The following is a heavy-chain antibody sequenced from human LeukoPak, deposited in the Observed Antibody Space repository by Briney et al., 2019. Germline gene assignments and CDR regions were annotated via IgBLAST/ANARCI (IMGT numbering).Heavy chain of an antibody. D-gene: IGHD2-2*01. Sequence: SETLSLTCTVSGGSISSGGYYWSWIRQHPGKGLEWIGYIYYSGSTYYNPSLKSRVTISVDTSKNQFSLKLSSVTAADTAVYYCARGRTRVRYFDLWGRSTLVTVSS. CDR1: GGSISSGGYY. CDR2: IYYSGST. CDR3: ARGRTRVRYFDL. J-gene: IGHJ2*01. V-gene: IGHV4-31*03.